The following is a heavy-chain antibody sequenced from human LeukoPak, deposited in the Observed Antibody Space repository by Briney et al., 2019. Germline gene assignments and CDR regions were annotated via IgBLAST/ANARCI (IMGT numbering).Heavy chain of an antibody. CDR3: AKARWGCASSGGGEY. J-gene: IGHJ4*02. CDR2: ISEGRSSS. V-gene: IGHV3-23*01. Sequence: GRSLRLSCAVSRSTLNSYAMRWVSQAQGKVLEWVSTISEGRSSSYYAGSGKGRLTISKDNSKKTVDLQMSTLRAEETAVYYCAKARWGCASSGGGEYWGQGTLVTVSS. CDR1: RSTLNSYA. D-gene: IGHD3-16*01.